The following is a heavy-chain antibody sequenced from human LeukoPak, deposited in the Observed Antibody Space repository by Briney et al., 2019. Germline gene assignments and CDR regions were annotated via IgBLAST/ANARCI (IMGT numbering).Heavy chain of an antibody. D-gene: IGHD3-10*01. V-gene: IGHV3-33*03. CDR3: ASGLVGGSFDY. CDR1: GFSFKTYG. Sequence: PWGSLRLSCAASGFSFKTYGMHWVRQAPGKGLEWVAIIWCDGSNRFYADSVKGRFTISRDNPKSTLYLQMNSLRAEDTAVYFCASGLVGGSFDYWGQGTLVTVFS. CDR2: IWCDGSNR. J-gene: IGHJ4*02.